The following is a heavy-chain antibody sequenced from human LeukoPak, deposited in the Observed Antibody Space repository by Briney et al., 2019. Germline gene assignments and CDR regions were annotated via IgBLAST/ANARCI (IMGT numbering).Heavy chain of an antibody. CDR2: ISGSGGST. V-gene: IGHV3-23*01. J-gene: IGHJ6*03. CDR3: AKEGADIVDFYYYYYMDV. D-gene: IGHD2-15*01. CDR1: GFTFSSYA. Sequence: PGGSLRLSCAASGFTFSSYAMSWVRQAPGKGLEWVSAISGSGGSTYYADSVKGRFTISRDNSKNTLYLQMNSLRAEDTAVYYCAKEGADIVDFYYYYYMDVWGKGTTVTVSS.